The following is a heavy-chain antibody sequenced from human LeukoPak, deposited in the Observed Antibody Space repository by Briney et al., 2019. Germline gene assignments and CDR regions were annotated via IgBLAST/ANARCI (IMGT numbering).Heavy chain of an antibody. D-gene: IGHD3-10*01. J-gene: IGHJ4*02. CDR2: ISYDGSNK. Sequence: GGSLRLSCAASGFTFSNYATHWVRQAPGKGLEWVVVISYDGSNKYYADSVKGRFTISRDNSKNTLYLQMNSLRAEDTAVYYCAKDRTMVRGVIKGCDYWGQGTLVTVSS. CDR3: AKDRTMVRGVIKGCDY. V-gene: IGHV3-30*04. CDR1: GFTFSNYA.